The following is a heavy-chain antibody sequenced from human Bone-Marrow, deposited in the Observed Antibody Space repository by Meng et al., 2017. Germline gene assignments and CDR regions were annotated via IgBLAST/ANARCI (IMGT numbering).Heavy chain of an antibody. J-gene: IGHJ3*02. CDR3: VREGFFYDNTGYYSRSAFDI. Sequence: GESLKISCGASGFTFSSYSMNWVRQAPGKGLEWVSSISSSSSYIYYADSVKGRFTISRDNAKNSLSLQLHSLRHEDTAVYFCVREGFFYDNTGYYSRSAFDIWGRGTVVTVSS. CDR1: GFTFSSYS. D-gene: IGHD3-22*01. V-gene: IGHV3-21*01. CDR2: ISSSSSYI.